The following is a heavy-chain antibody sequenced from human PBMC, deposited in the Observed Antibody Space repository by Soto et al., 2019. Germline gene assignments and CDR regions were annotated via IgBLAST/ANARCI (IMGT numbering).Heavy chain of an antibody. Sequence: SETLSLTCTVSGGSISSYYWSWIRQPPGKGLEWIGYIYYSGSTNYNPSLKSRVTISVDTSKNQFSLKLSSVTAADTAVYYCARQLERQYNWFDPWGQGTLVTV. J-gene: IGHJ5*02. CDR1: GGSISSYY. CDR3: ARQLERQYNWFDP. D-gene: IGHD1-1*01. V-gene: IGHV4-59*01. CDR2: IYYSGST.